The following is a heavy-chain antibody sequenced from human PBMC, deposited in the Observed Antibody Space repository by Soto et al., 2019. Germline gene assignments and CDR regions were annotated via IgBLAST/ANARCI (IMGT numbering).Heavy chain of an antibody. V-gene: IGHV4-59*08. D-gene: IGHD1-26*01. J-gene: IGHJ4*02. CDR2: IYYSGST. CDR1: GGSISSYY. CDR3: ARHDYSGSYYDY. Sequence: PSECLSLTCTVAGGSISSYYWSWIRQPPGKGLEWIGYIYYSGSTNYNPSLKSRVTISVDTSKNQFSLKLSSVTAADTAVSYCARHDYSGSYYDYWGQGTLVTVSS.